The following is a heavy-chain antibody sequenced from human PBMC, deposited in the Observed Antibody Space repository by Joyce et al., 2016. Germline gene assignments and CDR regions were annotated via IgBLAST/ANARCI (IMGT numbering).Heavy chain of an antibody. CDR1: GGSISSSSYY. CDR2: IYFSGST. Sequence: QLQLQESGPGLVKPSETLSLTCTVSGGSISSSSYYWGWIRQPPGKGLEWIGSIYFSGSTYYNPSLRSRVTVSVDTSKTQFSLELSSVTAADTAVFYCVYSTNLDAFDFWGQGTMVTVSS. D-gene: IGHD6-13*01. V-gene: IGHV4-39*01. CDR3: VYSTNLDAFDF. J-gene: IGHJ3*01.